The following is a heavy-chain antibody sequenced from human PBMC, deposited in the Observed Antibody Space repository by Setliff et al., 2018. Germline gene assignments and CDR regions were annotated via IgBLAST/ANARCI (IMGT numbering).Heavy chain of an antibody. Sequence: PGESLKISCKGSGYSFTSYWIGWVRQMPGKGLEWMGWINAGNGNTKYSQKFQGRVTITRDTSASTAYMELSSLRSEDTAVYYCAGSYDILTGYYLAALGSSLNLWGQGTLVTV. J-gene: IGHJ4*02. V-gene: IGHV1-3*01. CDR1: GYSFTSYW. CDR2: INAGNGNT. CDR3: AGSYDILTGYYLAALGSSLNL. D-gene: IGHD3-9*01.